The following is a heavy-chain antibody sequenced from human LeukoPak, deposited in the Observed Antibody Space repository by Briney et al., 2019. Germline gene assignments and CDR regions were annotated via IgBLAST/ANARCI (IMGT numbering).Heavy chain of an antibody. V-gene: IGHV3-53*01. CDR3: ARSLSYYYGSGAPYYMDV. D-gene: IGHD3-10*01. CDR1: GFTVSSNY. CDR2: IYSGGST. J-gene: IGHJ6*03. Sequence: GGSLRLSCAASGFTVSSNYMSWVRQAPGKGLEWVSVIYSGGSTYYADSVKGRFTISRDNSKNTLYLQMNSLRAEDTAVYYCARSLSYYYGSGAPYYMDVWGKGTTVTISS.